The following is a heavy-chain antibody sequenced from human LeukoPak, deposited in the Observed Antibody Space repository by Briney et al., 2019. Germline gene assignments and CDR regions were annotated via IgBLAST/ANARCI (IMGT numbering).Heavy chain of an antibody. CDR2: IKAEVSGGTT. J-gene: IGHJ4*02. Sequence: GGSLRLSCAASGFSFNYAWMSWVRQAPGKGLEWVGRIKAEVSGGTTDYAAPVTGRFDISRDDSKNTLYLQINSLKTEDTAVYYCAADITEPFAQIDYWGQGTLVTVSS. D-gene: IGHD1-14*01. V-gene: IGHV3-15*05. CDR1: GFSFNYAW. CDR3: AADITEPFAQIDY.